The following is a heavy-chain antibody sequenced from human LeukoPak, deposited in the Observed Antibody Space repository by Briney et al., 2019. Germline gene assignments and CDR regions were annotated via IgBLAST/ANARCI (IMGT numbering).Heavy chain of an antibody. D-gene: IGHD3-3*01. Sequence: PGGSLRLSCAASGFTFSSYGMSWVRQAPGKGLEWVSSISSSSSYIYYADSVKGRFTISRDNAKNSLYLQMNSLRAEDTAVYYCARERDPYRDFWSGSRVVYYYMDVWGKGTTVTVSS. J-gene: IGHJ6*03. CDR3: ARERDPYRDFWSGSRVVYYYMDV. CDR2: ISSSSSYI. CDR1: GFTFSSYG. V-gene: IGHV3-21*01.